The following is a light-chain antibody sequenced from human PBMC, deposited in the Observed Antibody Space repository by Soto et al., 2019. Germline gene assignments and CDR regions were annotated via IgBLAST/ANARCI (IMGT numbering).Light chain of an antibody. Sequence: EIVVTHSPCTLSLSPGGKSTLSCRASQSVSSSYLAWYQQKPGQAPRLLIYGASIRAAGIPARFSGSAAGTDFPLTISRLEPEDFAVYYCQQYGSSGTFGQGTKGDIK. V-gene: IGKV3-20*01. CDR2: GAS. CDR1: QSVSSSY. CDR3: QQYGSSGT. J-gene: IGKJ1*01.